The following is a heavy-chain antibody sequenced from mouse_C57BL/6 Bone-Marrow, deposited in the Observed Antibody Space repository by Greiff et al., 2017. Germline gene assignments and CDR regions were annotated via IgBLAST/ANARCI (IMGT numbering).Heavy chain of an antibody. CDR2: ISYDGSN. Sequence: EVQLLESGPGLVKPSQSLSLTCSVTGYSITSGYYWNWIRQFPGNKLEWMGYISYDGSNNYNPSLKNRISITRDTSKNQFFLKLNSVTTEDTATYYCASVYYYGSSPWYFDVWGTGTTVTVSS. CDR1: GYSITSGYY. V-gene: IGHV3-6*01. CDR3: ASVYYYGSSPWYFDV. J-gene: IGHJ1*03. D-gene: IGHD1-1*01.